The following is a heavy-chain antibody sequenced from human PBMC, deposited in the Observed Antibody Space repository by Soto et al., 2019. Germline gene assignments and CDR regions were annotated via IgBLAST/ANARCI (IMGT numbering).Heavy chain of an antibody. V-gene: IGHV3-23*01. J-gene: IGHJ1*01. Sequence: EVQLLESGGGLVQPGGSRRLSCAASGFTFSSYAMSWVRQAPGKGLEWVSLITGSGGDTYYADSVKARFTISSDNSRNTLYLQMNSLRAEDTAVYYCAKAAGSSWGTEHFQHWGQGTLVTVSS. CDR2: ITGSGGDT. CDR3: AKAAGSSWGTEHFQH. CDR1: GFTFSSYA. D-gene: IGHD6-13*01.